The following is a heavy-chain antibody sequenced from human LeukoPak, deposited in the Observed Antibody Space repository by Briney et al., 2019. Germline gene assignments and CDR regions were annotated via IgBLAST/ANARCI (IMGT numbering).Heavy chain of an antibody. Sequence: PRGSPRLSCGASGFTFSSYWMHSVRQAPGEGLVWVSRINSDGSSTSYADSVKGRFPISRDNSKNTLYLQMNSLRAEDTAVYYCARGRSITILRGVAISDGFDIWGQGTKVTVS. CDR1: GFTFSSYW. V-gene: IGHV3-74*01. CDR3: ARGRSITILRGVAISDGFDI. J-gene: IGHJ3*02. D-gene: IGHD3-10*01. CDR2: INSDGSST.